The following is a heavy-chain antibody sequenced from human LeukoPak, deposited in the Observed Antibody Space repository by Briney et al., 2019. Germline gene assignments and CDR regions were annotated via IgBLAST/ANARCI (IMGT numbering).Heavy chain of an antibody. D-gene: IGHD3-3*01. CDR2: INHSGST. V-gene: IGHV4-34*01. CDR1: GGSFSGYY. Sequence: SETLSLTCAVYGGSFSGYYWSWIRQPPGKGLEWIGEINHSGSTNYNPSLKSRVTISVDTSKNQFSLKLSSVTAADTAVYYCARDQTGVYYFDYWGQGTLVTVSS. CDR3: ARDQTGVYYFDY. J-gene: IGHJ4*02.